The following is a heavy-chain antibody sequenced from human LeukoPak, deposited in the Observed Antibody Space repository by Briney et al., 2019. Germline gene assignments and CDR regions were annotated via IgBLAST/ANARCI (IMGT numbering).Heavy chain of an antibody. V-gene: IGHV3-21*01. Sequence: KPGGSLRLSCAASGFTFSSYSMNWVRQAPGKGLEWVSSISSSSSYIYYADSVRGRFTISRDNAKNSLFLQMNSLRGEDTAVYYCARCTTGKTFGSLREIKKSREIDYWGQGTLVTVS. CDR3: ARCTTGKTFGSLREIKKSREIDY. CDR2: ISSSSSYI. D-gene: IGHD1-1*01. CDR1: GFTFSSYS. J-gene: IGHJ4*02.